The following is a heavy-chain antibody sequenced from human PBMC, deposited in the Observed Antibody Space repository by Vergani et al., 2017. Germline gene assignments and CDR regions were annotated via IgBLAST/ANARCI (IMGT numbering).Heavy chain of an antibody. J-gene: IGHJ4*02. Sequence: QVQLQESGPGLVKPSETLSLTCTVSGGPISAYYWSWIRQPPGKGLEWIGYIYYSGSTNYHPSLQSRVTISVDTSKNQFSLKLSSVTAADTAVYYCARARGYGYNSDFDYWGQGTLVTVSS. CDR3: ARARGYGYNSDFDY. CDR1: GGPISAYY. D-gene: IGHD5-24*01. CDR2: IYYSGST. V-gene: IGHV4-59*01.